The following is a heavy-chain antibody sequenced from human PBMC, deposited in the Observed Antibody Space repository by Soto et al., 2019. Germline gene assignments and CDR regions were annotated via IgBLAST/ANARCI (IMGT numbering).Heavy chain of an antibody. CDR2: ISAKNGDT. J-gene: IGHJ4*02. Sequence: QVQLVQSGADVKKPGASVRVSCKASGYTFTYYGITWVRQAPGQGLEWRGWISAKNGDTNLAQKFRGRVTLTTETSTGTAYMDLRSLTPDDTAVYYCARDPPETPSDYWGQGTLVTVSS. CDR3: ARDPPETPSDY. CDR1: GYTFTYYG. V-gene: IGHV1-18*01.